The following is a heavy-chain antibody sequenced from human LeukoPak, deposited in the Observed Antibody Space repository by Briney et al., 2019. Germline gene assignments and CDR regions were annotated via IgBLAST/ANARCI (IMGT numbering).Heavy chain of an antibody. CDR1: GYTFTSYY. D-gene: IGHD6-6*01. CDR3: GRAARPRYYYYGMDV. V-gene: IGHV1-46*01. J-gene: IGHJ6*02. Sequence: ASVNVSCKASGYTFTSYYMHWVRQAPGQGLEWMGIINPSGGSTSYAQKFQGRVTMTRDTSTSTVYMELSSLRSEDTAVYYCGRAARPRYYYYGMDVWGQGTTVTVSS. CDR2: INPSGGST.